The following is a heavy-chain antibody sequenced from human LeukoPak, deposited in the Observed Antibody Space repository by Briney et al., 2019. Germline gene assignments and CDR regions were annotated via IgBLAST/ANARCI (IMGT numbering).Heavy chain of an antibody. CDR2: IYYSGST. Sequence: PSETLSLTCTVSGGSISSSSYYWGWIRQPPGKGLEWIGSIYYSGSTYYNPSLKSRVTISVDTSKNQFSLKLSSVTAADTAVYYCASHVDTAMVFDYWGQGTLVTVSS. V-gene: IGHV4-39*07. CDR1: GGSISSSSYY. D-gene: IGHD5-18*01. J-gene: IGHJ4*02. CDR3: ASHVDTAMVFDY.